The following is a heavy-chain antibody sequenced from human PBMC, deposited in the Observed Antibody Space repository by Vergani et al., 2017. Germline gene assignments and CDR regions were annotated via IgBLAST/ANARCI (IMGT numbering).Heavy chain of an antibody. Sequence: VQLVQSGAEVKKPGASVKVSCKASGYTFTSYYMHWVRQAPGQGLEWMGLVDPEDGETIYAEMFQGRVTITADTSTDTAYMELSSLRSEDTAVYYCATDLQVGATPGGFDYWGQGTLVTVSS. D-gene: IGHD1-26*01. CDR2: VDPEDGET. J-gene: IGHJ4*02. V-gene: IGHV1-69-2*01. CDR3: ATDLQVGATPGGFDY. CDR1: GYTFTSYY.